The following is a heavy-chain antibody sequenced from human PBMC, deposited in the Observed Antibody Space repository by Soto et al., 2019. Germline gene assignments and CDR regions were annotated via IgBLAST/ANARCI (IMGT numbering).Heavy chain of an antibody. D-gene: IGHD3-22*01. V-gene: IGHV3-13*01. J-gene: IGHJ6*02. CDR3: ARGDYYDSSGYYRTFNNPNYGMDV. CDR1: GFTFSSYD. CDR2: IGTAGDT. Sequence: PGGSLRLSCAASGFTFSSYDMHWVRQATGKGLEWVSAIGTAGDTYYPGSVKGRFTISRENAKNSLYLQMNSLRAGDTAVYYCARGDYYDSSGYYRTFNNPNYGMDVWGQGTTVTVSS.